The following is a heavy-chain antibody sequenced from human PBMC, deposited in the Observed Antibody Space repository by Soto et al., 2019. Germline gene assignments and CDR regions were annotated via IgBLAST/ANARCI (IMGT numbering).Heavy chain of an antibody. CDR2: IWYDGSNK. CDR1: GFTFSSYG. CDR3: ARDPVTGTIFGVVQVHYGMDV. V-gene: IGHV3-33*08. Sequence: GGSLRLSCAASGFTFSSYGMHWVRQAPGKGLEWVAVIWYDGSNKYYADSVKGRFTISRDNSKNTLYLQMNSLRAEDTAVYYCARDPVTGTIFGVVQVHYGMDVWGQGTTVTVSS. J-gene: IGHJ6*02. D-gene: IGHD3-3*01.